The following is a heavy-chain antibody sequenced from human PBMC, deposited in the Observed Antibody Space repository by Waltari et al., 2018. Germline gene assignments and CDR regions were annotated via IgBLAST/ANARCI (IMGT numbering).Heavy chain of an antibody. V-gene: IGHV1-69*10. CDR1: GGTFDSDS. CDR3: SRNLTTIFGASYAMDV. CDR2: IITLATTA. D-gene: IGHD3-3*01. J-gene: IGHJ6*02. Sequence: QVQLVQSGAEVKKPGSSVRVSCKTSGGTFDSDSFSWVRQAPGQGLEWMGGIITLATTADYAHKFQGRGTITADKFTSTTYMELSSLRSDDTAVYYWSRNLTTIFGASYAMDVWGQWTTVTVSS.